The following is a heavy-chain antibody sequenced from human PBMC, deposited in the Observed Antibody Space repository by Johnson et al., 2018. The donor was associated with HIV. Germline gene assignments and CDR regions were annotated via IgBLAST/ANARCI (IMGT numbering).Heavy chain of an antibody. CDR3: SRGLWLTPGTVDI. Sequence: VQLVESRGGLVQPGGSLRLSCAASGFTVSSHYMSWVRQAPGKGLEWVSIVYSGGNTYYADSVKGRFTISRDNSKNTLYLQMNTLRVEDTAVYYCSRGLWLTPGTVDIWGQGTMVTVSS. V-gene: IGHV3-66*01. CDR2: VYSGGNT. CDR1: GFTVSSHY. J-gene: IGHJ3*02. D-gene: IGHD6-19*01.